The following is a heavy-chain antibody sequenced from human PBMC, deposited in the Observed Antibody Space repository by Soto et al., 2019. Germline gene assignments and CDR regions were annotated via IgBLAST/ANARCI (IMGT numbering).Heavy chain of an antibody. CDR2: ISTTGTTT. CDR1: GFIFNSYS. V-gene: IGHV3-48*01. CDR3: ARDRDYFFDY. J-gene: IGHJ4*02. D-gene: IGHD3-10*01. Sequence: GGSLRLSCEASGFIFNSYSMNWVRQAPGKGLEWVSYISTTGTTTYYAGSVKGRFTISRDNAKNSMYLQLNSLRAEDTAVYFGARDRDYFFDYWGQGTLVTVSS.